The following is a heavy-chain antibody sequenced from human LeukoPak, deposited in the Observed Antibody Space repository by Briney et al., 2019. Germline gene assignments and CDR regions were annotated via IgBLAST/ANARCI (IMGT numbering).Heavy chain of an antibody. CDR3: AREYTGYDAF. CDR1: GFTFSSYW. CDR2: ISSDGSYT. D-gene: IGHD5-12*01. V-gene: IGHV3-74*01. J-gene: IGHJ4*02. Sequence: QAGGSLRLSCAASGFTFSSYWMHWVRQAPGKGLVWVSRISSDGSYTTCADSVKGRFTISRDNAKNTLYLQMNSLRVEDTAVYYCAREYTGYDAFWGQGALVTVSS.